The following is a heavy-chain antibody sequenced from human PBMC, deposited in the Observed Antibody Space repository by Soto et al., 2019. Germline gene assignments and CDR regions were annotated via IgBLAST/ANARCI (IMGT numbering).Heavy chain of an antibody. Sequence: GGSLRLSCAASGFTFSSYGMHWVRQAPGKGLEWVAVISYDGRNKYYADAVKGRFTISRDNSKNTLYLQTNSLRAEDTAVYYCAKDRGALRWSEEHYYFDYWGQGTLVTVSS. CDR3: AKDRGALRWSEEHYYFDY. CDR2: ISYDGRNK. D-gene: IGHD4-17*01. CDR1: GFTFSSYG. V-gene: IGHV3-30*18. J-gene: IGHJ4*02.